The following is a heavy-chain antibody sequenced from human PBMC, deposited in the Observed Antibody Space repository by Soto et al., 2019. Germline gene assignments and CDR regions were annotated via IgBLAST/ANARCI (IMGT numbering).Heavy chain of an antibody. J-gene: IGHJ4*02. D-gene: IGHD6-13*01. CDR2: ISSSDSHK. CDR1: GFTFSGFY. Sequence: QVQLVESGGGLVQPGGSLRLSCAVSGFTFSGFYMNWIRQAPGKGLEWVSYISSSDSHKNYADYVKGRFTISRDNAKNSLYMKMHRVEAEDTYEYDCELGKGAAAASVDSWGQGTLVTVSS. V-gene: IGHV3-11*05. CDR3: ELGKGAAAASVDS.